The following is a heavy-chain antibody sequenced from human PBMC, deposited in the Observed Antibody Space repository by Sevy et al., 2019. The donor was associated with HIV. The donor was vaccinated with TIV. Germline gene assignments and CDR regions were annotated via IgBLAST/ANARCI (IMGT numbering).Heavy chain of an antibody. V-gene: IGHV3-15*01. CDR3: TTGGSILQH. J-gene: IGHJ4*02. D-gene: IGHD2-21*01. CDR2: IKSRTEGGTP. CDR1: GFTFSNVW. Sequence: GGSLRLSCAASGFTFSNVWMSWVCQAPGKGLERVGHIKSRTEGGTPDYAAPVKGRFNISRDDSKSTLYLQMNSLKTEDTAVYYCTTGGSILQHWGQGTLVTVSS.